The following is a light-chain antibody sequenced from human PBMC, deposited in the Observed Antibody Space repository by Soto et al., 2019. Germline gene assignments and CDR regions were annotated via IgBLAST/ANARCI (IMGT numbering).Light chain of an antibody. CDR2: GAF. J-gene: IGKJ2*01. V-gene: IGKV3-15*01. Sequence: EIVMTQSPATLSVSPGERATLSCRASQSVSSNLAWYQQKPGQAPRLLIYGAFTRATGIPARFSGSESGTEFTHTISSLQSADFAVYYCQQYNNWPPGTFGQGTKLEIK. CDR1: QSVSSN. CDR3: QQYNNWPPGT.